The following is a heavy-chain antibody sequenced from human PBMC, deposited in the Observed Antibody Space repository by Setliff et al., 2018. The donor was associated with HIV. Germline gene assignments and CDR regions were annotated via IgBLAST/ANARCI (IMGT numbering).Heavy chain of an antibody. CDR2: VYHTGST. J-gene: IGHJ4*02. CDR3: ARDRDESSGYSES. D-gene: IGHD3-22*01. Sequence: SETLSLTCSVSGDSISSGSYFWGWIRQPPGKGLEWIGSVYHTGSTHHNPSLQSRVTISADTSRNQFSLKLTSVTAADTAVYYCARDRDESSGYSESWGQGTLVTVSS. V-gene: IGHV4-39*02. CDR1: GDSISSGSYF.